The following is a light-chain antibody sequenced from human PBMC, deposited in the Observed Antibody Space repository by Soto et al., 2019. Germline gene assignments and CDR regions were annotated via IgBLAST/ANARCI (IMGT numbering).Light chain of an antibody. V-gene: IGKV3-20*01. CDR2: GAS. CDR1: QTVSSTH. CDR3: QQYGSSPRT. Sequence: EIVLTQSPGTLSSSPGQRATLFCRASQTVSSTHLAWYQQKPGQAPRLLIYGASNRATGIPDRFSGGGSGTDFTLTISRLEPEDFAEYYCQQYGSSPRTFGQGTKLEIK. J-gene: IGKJ2*01.